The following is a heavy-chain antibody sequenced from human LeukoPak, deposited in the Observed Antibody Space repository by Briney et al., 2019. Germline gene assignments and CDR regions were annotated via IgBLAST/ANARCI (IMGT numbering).Heavy chain of an antibody. V-gene: IGHV3-23*01. Sequence: GGSLRLSCAASGFTFSSYAMNWVRQAPGKGLEWVSTISSSGGSTYYADSVKGRFTISRDNSKNTLYLQMNSLRAEDTAVYYCAKPSFYDTDAFDIWGQGTMVTVSS. CDR2: ISSSGGST. CDR1: GFTFSSYA. J-gene: IGHJ3*02. D-gene: IGHD2/OR15-2a*01. CDR3: AKPSFYDTDAFDI.